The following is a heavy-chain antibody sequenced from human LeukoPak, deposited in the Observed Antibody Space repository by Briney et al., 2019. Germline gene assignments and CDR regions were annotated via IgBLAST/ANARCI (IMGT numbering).Heavy chain of an antibody. CDR1: EFSVGSNY. J-gene: IGHJ4*02. Sequence: PGGSLRLSCAASEFSVGSNYMTWVRQAPGKGLEWVSLIYSGGSTYYADSVKGRFTISRDNSKNTLYLQMNSLRAEDTAVYYCARDRVDFWSVGGTYYFDYWGQGTLVTVSS. V-gene: IGHV3-66*01. D-gene: IGHD3-3*01. CDR3: ARDRVDFWSVGGTYYFDY. CDR2: IYSGGST.